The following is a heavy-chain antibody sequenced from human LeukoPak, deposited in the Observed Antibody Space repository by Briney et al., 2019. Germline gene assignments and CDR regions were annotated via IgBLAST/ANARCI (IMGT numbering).Heavy chain of an antibody. D-gene: IGHD2-15*01. CDR3: ARGYCSGGSCYPGDNWFDP. Sequence: GESLKISCKGSGYSFTSYWIGWVRQMPGKGLEWMGIIYPGDSDTRYNPSFQGQVTISADKSSSTAYLQWSSLKASDTAMYYCARGYCSGGSCYPGDNWFDPWGQGTLVTVSS. V-gene: IGHV5-51*01. CDR1: GYSFTSYW. CDR2: IYPGDSDT. J-gene: IGHJ5*02.